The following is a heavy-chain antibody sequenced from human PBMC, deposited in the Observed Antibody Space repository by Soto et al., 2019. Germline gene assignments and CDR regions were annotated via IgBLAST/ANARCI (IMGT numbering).Heavy chain of an antibody. Sequence: GASVKVSCKASGYTFTSYDINWVRQATGQGLEWMGWMNPNSGNTGYAQKFQGRVTMTRNASISTAYMELSSLRSEDTAVYYCAKDRHYVLRFLEWPRDYYYGMDVWGQGTTVTVSS. J-gene: IGHJ6*02. D-gene: IGHD3-3*01. CDR1: GYTFTSYD. V-gene: IGHV1-8*01. CDR3: AKDRHYVLRFLEWPRDYYYGMDV. CDR2: MNPNSGNT.